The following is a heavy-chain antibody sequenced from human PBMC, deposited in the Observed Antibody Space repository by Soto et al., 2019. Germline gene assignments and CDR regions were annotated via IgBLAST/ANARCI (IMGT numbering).Heavy chain of an antibody. CDR1: GGSISSYY. CDR2: IYYSGST. Sequence: PSETLSLTCTVSGGSISSYYWSWIRQPPGKGLEWIGYIYYSGSTNYNPSLKSRVTISVDTSKNQFSLKLSSVTAADTAVYYCARDKYYYDSSGYHAAFDIWGQGTMVTVSS. J-gene: IGHJ3*02. D-gene: IGHD3-22*01. CDR3: ARDKYYYDSSGYHAAFDI. V-gene: IGHV4-59*01.